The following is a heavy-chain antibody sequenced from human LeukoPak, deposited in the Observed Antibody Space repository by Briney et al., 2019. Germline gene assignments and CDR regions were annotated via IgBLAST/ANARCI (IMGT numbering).Heavy chain of an antibody. D-gene: IGHD3-10*01. CDR2: INHSGST. CDR3: TKSDGYGLIRI. CDR1: GGSFSGYY. Sequence: PSETLSLTCAVYGGSFSGYYWSWIRQPPGKGPEWIGEINHSGSTNYNPSLKSRVTISVDTSKNQFSLKVISMTAADTAAYYCTKSDGYGLIRICGRGTMVTVSS. J-gene: IGHJ3*02. V-gene: IGHV4-34*03.